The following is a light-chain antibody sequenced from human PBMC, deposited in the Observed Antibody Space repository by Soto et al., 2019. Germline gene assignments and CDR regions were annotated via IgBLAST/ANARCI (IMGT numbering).Light chain of an antibody. J-gene: IGKJ2*01. CDR1: QSISSW. CDR2: KAS. Sequence: DIQMTQSPSTLSASVGDRVTITCRASQSISSWLAWYQQKPGKAPKLLIYKASSLEGGVPSRFSGGGSGTEFTLTISSLQPDDFGTYYCQQYNSYSYPFGQGTKLEIK. V-gene: IGKV1-5*03. CDR3: QQYNSYSYP.